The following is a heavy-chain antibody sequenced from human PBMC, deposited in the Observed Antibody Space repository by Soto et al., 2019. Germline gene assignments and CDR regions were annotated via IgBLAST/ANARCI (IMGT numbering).Heavy chain of an antibody. D-gene: IGHD2-15*01. CDR3: ASASGYCSSGSCYPYGYDI. J-gene: IGHJ3*02. Sequence: GGSLRLSCEASGFTVSSNYMSWVRQAPGKGPEWVSDMYSGDRTDYADSVKCRFSISRANSKTTLYLQMNSLRPEDTAVYHCASASGYCSSGSCYPYGYDIWGQGTMVTVSS. CDR2: MYSGDRT. V-gene: IGHV3-66*01. CDR1: GFTVSSNY.